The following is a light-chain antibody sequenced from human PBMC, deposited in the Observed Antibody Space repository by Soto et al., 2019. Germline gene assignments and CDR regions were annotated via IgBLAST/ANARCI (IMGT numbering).Light chain of an antibody. Sequence: DVPMTQSPSSLSASVGDSVTITCRASQDINSYLAWYQQKPGNAPNSLIYTASSLQTVVPSRFRGSESGTEFTLSVSNLQPVDSATYYCQQSNIYPRTFGGWNKVEIK. CDR3: QQSNIYPRT. CDR1: QDINSY. CDR2: TAS. V-gene: IGKV1D-16*01. J-gene: IGKJ4*01.